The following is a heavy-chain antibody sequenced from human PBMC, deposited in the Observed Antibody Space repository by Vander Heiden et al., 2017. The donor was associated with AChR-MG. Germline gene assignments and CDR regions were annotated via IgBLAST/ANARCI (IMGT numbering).Heavy chain of an antibody. CDR2: ISYDGSNK. J-gene: IGHJ6*03. Sequence: QVQLVESGGGVVQPGRSLRLPCAASGFTFSSYGMHWVRQAPGKGLEWVAVISYDGSNKYYADSVKGRFTISRDNSKNTLYLQMNSLRAEDTAVYYCAKARGKYYYYYYYMDVWGKGTTVTVSS. V-gene: IGHV3-30*18. D-gene: IGHD3-10*01. CDR3: AKARGKYYYYYYYMDV. CDR1: GFTFSSYG.